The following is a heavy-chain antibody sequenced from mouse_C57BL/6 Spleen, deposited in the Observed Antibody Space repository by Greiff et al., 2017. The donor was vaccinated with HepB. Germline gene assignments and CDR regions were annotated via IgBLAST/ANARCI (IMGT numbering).Heavy chain of an antibody. V-gene: IGHV1-81*01. CDR1: GYTFTSYG. CDR2: IYPRSGNT. CDR3: ATYYSNYDAMDY. D-gene: IGHD2-5*01. J-gene: IGHJ4*01. Sequence: VKLMESGAELARPGASVKLSCKASGYTFTSYGISWVKQRTGQGLEWIGEIYPRSGNTYYNEKFKGKATLTADKSSSTAYMELRSLTSEDSAVYFCATYYSNYDAMDYWGQGTSVTVSS.